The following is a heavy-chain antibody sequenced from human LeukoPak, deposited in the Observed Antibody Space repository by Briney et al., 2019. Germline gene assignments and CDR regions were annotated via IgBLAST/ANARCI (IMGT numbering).Heavy chain of an antibody. D-gene: IGHD3-3*01. V-gene: IGHV4-39*01. Sequence: SETLSLTCTVSGGSIGSSNYYWGWIRQPPGKGLAWIGSIYYSGSTYYNPSLKSRVTISVDTSKNQFSLKLTSVTAADTAVYYCARLDLDWYFDLWGRGTLVTVSS. J-gene: IGHJ2*01. CDR2: IYYSGST. CDR3: ARLDLDWYFDL. CDR1: GGSIGSSNYY.